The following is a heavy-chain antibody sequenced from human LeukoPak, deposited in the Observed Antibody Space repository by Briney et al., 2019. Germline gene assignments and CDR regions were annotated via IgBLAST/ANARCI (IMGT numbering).Heavy chain of an antibody. CDR1: GGTFSSYA. Sequence: SVKVSCKASGGTFSSYAISWVRQAPGQGLEWMGRIIPILGIANYAQKFQGRVTITADKSTSTAYMELSSLRSEDTAVYYCASKNPYDSSGYYPGDYWGQGTLVTVSS. J-gene: IGHJ4*02. CDR3: ASKNPYDSSGYYPGDY. CDR2: IIPILGIA. V-gene: IGHV1-69*04. D-gene: IGHD3-22*01.